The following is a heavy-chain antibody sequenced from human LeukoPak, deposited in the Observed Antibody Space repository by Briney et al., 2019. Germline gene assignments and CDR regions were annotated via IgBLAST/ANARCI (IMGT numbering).Heavy chain of an antibody. V-gene: IGHV1-8*03. J-gene: IGHJ4*02. D-gene: IGHD5-18*01. Sequence: GSVKVSCKASGYTFTSYDINWVRQATGQGLEWMGWMNPNSGNTGYAQKFQGRVTITRNTSISTAYMELSSLRSEDTAVYYCARGPQMGYSYGYEGDYWGQGTLVTVSS. CDR3: ARGPQMGYSYGYEGDY. CDR1: GYTFTSYD. CDR2: MNPNSGNT.